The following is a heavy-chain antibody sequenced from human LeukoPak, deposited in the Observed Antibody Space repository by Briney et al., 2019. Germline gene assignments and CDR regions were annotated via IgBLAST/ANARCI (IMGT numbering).Heavy chain of an antibody. CDR3: AKGTTCDY. J-gene: IGHJ4*02. Sequence: GGSLRLSCAASGFTFSSYAMSWVRQAPGKGLEWVSAISGSGGSTYYADSVKGRFTISRDNSKNTLFLQLDSLRVDDTAVYYCAKGTTCDYWGQGSLVTVSS. D-gene: IGHD1-1*01. CDR1: GFTFSSYA. V-gene: IGHV3-23*01. CDR2: ISGSGGST.